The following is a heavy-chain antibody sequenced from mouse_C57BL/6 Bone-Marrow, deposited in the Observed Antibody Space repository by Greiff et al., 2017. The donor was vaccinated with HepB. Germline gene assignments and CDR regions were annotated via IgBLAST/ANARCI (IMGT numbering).Heavy chain of an antibody. CDR1: GYSITSGYY. J-gene: IGHJ4*01. CDR2: ISYDGSN. V-gene: IGHV3-6*01. D-gene: IGHD1-1*01. Sequence: VQLKESGPGLVKPSQSLSLTCSVTGYSITSGYYWNWIRQFPGNKQEWMGYISYDGSNNYNPSLKNRISITRDTSKNQFFLKLNPVTTEDTATYYCARRGSSSLYAMDYWGQGTSVTVSS. CDR3: ARRGSSSLYAMDY.